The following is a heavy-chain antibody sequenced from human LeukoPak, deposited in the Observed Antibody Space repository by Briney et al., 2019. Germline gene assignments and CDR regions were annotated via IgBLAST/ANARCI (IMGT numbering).Heavy chain of an antibody. CDR1: GGTFSSYA. J-gene: IGHJ4*02. V-gene: IGHV1-69*01. CDR3: ARMKQLPLGFDY. D-gene: IGHD2-15*01. CDR2: IIPIFGTA. Sequence: SVKVSCKAPGGTFSSYAINWVRQAPGQGLEWMGGIIPIFGTANYAQKFQGRVTITADESMSTAYMELSSLRSEDTAVYYCARMKQLPLGFDYWGQGTLLTVSS.